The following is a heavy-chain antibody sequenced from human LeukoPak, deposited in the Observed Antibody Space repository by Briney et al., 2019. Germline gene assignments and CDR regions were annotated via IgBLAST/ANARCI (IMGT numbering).Heavy chain of an antibody. J-gene: IGHJ4*02. CDR2: IYYSGST. V-gene: IGHV4-39*01. CDR1: GGSIRSSSYY. CDR3: ARLWLGVRPPDY. Sequence: SETLSLTCTVSGGSIRSSSYYWGWIRQPPGKGLERIGSIYYSGSTYYNPSLKSRVTISVDTSKNQFSLKLSSVTAADTAVYYCARLWLGVRPPDYWGQGTLVTVSS. D-gene: IGHD3-10*01.